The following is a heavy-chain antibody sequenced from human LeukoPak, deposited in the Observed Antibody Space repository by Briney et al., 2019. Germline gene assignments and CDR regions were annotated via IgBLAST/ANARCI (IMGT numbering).Heavy chain of an antibody. CDR3: VSLSSPSAGQWYQLSHQ. Sequence: GGSLRLSCTASGFTFSNFWRGWVRQAPGKGLKWVANIKHNETEKYYLGSVKGRFTISRDNAKNTLCVQMNSLRVEDTARYYCVSLSSPSAGQWYQLSHQWGQSPLLPVPS. J-gene: IGHJ1*01. V-gene: IGHV3-7*01. CDR2: IKHNETEK. CDR1: GFTFSNFW. D-gene: IGHD2-2*01.